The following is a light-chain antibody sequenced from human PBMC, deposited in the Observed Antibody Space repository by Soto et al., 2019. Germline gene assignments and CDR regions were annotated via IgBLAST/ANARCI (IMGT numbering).Light chain of an antibody. Sequence: DIQMTQSPSTPSASVGDRVTITCRASQSISSWLAWYQQKPGKAPKLLIYKASSLESGVPSRFSGSGSGTEFTLTISSLQPDDFAPYYCQQYNSYAPTFGQGTKVEIK. J-gene: IGKJ1*01. CDR3: QQYNSYAPT. CDR1: QSISSW. CDR2: KAS. V-gene: IGKV1-5*03.